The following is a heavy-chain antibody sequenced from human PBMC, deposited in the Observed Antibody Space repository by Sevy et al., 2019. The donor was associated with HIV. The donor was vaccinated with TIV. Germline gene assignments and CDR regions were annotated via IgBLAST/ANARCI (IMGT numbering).Heavy chain of an antibody. V-gene: IGHV3-48*03. Sequence: GGSLILSCAASGFSFRSYEMNWVRQAPGKGLEWVSYITNSGTSMYYSDSVRGRFTISRDNARNPLYLQMNSLRGEDTAVYYCARDLPPSATTVAHFDCWGQGTLVTVSS. J-gene: IGHJ4*02. D-gene: IGHD4-17*01. CDR2: ITNSGTSM. CDR1: GFSFRSYE. CDR3: ARDLPPSATTVAHFDC.